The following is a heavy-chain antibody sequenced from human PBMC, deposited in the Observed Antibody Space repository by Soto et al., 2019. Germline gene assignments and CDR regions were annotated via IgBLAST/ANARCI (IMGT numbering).Heavy chain of an antibody. CDR3: VRGRGLDGSPYYYYYGMDV. D-gene: IGHD1-26*01. V-gene: IGHV3-7*03. CDR2: IRKDGSEK. Sequence: ESGGGLVQPGGSLRLSCEASGFTFSAYCMTWVRQAPGKGLEWVANIRKDGSEKYYVDSVKGRFTISRDNPKSSLYLQMNSLTAVDTAVYYCVRGRGLDGSPYYYYYGMDVWGQGTTVTVSS. CDR1: GFTFSAYC. J-gene: IGHJ6*02.